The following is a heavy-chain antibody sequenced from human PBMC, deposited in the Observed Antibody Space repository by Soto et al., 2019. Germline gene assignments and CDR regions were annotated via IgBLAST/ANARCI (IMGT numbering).Heavy chain of an antibody. CDR2: ISGSGGRT. V-gene: IGHV3-23*01. CDR1: GFTFSNSG. D-gene: IGHD6-19*01. CDR3: TGPYYSSDYYGMDV. J-gene: IGHJ6*02. Sequence: GGSLRLSCAASGFTFSNSGMSWVRQAPGKGLEWVSAISGSGGRTHYADSVKGRFTISRDNSKNTVYMQMNSLRAEDTAVYYCTGPYYSSDYYGMDVWGQGTTVTVSS.